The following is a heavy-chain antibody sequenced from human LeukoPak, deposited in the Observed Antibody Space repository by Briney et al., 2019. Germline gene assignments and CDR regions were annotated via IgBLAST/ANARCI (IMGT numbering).Heavy chain of an antibody. J-gene: IGHJ4*02. D-gene: IGHD5-12*01. CDR1: GFTSSSYA. CDR2: ISYDGSNK. CDR3: AKDSGYDFDLRY. V-gene: IGHV3-30-3*01. Sequence: GGSLRLSCAASGFTSSSYAMHWVRQAPGKGLEWVAVISYDGSNKYYADSVKGRFTISRDNSKNTLYLQMNSLRAEDTAVYYCAKDSGYDFDLRYWGQGALVTVSS.